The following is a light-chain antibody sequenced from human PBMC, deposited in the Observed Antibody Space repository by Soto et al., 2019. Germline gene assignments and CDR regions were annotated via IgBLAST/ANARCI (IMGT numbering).Light chain of an antibody. V-gene: IGKV1-39*01. CDR3: HQGYTFPET. Sequence: EIQMTQSPSSLSASVGDRVTITCRASQNINNYLNWYQHQPGKGPKLLIFAASNLQSGVPSRFRGSGSGTDFTLTISSLQPEDFATYYCHQGYTFPETFGQGTKVEIK. CDR1: QNINNY. CDR2: AAS. J-gene: IGKJ1*01.